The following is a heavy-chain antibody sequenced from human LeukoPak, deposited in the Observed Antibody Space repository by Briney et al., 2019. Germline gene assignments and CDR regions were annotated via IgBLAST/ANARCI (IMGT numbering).Heavy chain of an antibody. Sequence: PGGSLRLSCAASGFTFSSYWMSWVRQAPGKGLEWVANIKQDGSEKYYVDSVKGRFTISRDNAKNSLYLQMNSLRAEDTAVYYCANSNVDTAMVLDYWGQGTLVTVSS. V-gene: IGHV3-7*01. D-gene: IGHD5-18*01. CDR2: IKQDGSEK. CDR1: GFTFSSYW. J-gene: IGHJ4*02. CDR3: ANSNVDTAMVLDY.